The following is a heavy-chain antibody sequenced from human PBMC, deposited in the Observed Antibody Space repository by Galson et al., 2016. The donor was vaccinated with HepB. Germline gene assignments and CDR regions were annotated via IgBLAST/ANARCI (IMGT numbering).Heavy chain of an antibody. Sequence: ETLSLTCIVSGGSISSMTSTYEYLWGWIRQSPGKGLEWIASIYYFGTAFYNPSLKSRVTMSVDTSTNHFSLSLDSVTAADTAVYFCARDSGRSAGDAFDVWGPGTMVTVSS. J-gene: IGHJ3*01. CDR2: IYYFGTA. V-gene: IGHV4-39*07. CDR1: GGSISSMTSTYEYL. CDR3: ARDSGRSAGDAFDV.